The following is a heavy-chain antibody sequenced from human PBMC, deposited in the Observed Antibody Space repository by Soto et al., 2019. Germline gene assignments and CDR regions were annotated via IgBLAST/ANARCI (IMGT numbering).Heavy chain of an antibody. V-gene: IGHV4-39*01. CDR3: ARSGVRAAAANWFDP. Sequence: ETLSLTCSVSGASISSGSYYCGWLRQTPGRGLEWISRMYHGGTTYSNPSLKSRVTISVATSKHQFSLRLTALTAADAAVYYCARSGVRAAAANWFDPWGQGTLVTVSS. J-gene: IGHJ5*02. CDR1: GASISSGSYY. CDR2: MYHGGTT. D-gene: IGHD6-13*01.